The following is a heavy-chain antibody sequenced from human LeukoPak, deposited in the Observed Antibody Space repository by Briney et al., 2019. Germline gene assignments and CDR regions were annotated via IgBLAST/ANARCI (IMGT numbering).Heavy chain of an antibody. Sequence: PGRSLRLSCAASGFTFSSYGMHWVRQAPGKGLEWVAVILYDGSNKYYADSVKGRFTISRDNSKNTLYLQMNSLRAEDTAVYYCARDHGGIYYYYYGMDVWGQGTTVTVSS. D-gene: IGHD2-15*01. J-gene: IGHJ6*02. CDR1: GFTFSSYG. CDR3: ARDHGGIYYYYYGMDV. V-gene: IGHV3-30*19. CDR2: ILYDGSNK.